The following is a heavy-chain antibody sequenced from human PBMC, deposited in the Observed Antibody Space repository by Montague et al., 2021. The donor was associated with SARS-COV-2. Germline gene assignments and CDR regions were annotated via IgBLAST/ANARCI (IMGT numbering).Heavy chain of an antibody. CDR2: IYYSWST. V-gene: IGHV4-39*01. Sequence: SETLSLTCTVSGGSISSYYWGWIRQPPGKGLEWIGSIYYSWSTYSNPSLNSRVTISVYTSKNQFSLKLSSVTAADTAVSYCAGAAVIVPVGCRGGSCYSYPNWFDHWGQGTLVTVSS. D-gene: IGHD2-15*01. CDR3: AGAAVIVPVGCRGGSCYSYPNWFDH. J-gene: IGHJ5*02. CDR1: GGSISSYY.